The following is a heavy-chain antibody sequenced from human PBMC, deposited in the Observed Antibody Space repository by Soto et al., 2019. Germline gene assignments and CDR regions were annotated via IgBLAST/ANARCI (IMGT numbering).Heavy chain of an antibody. J-gene: IGHJ6*02. Sequence: GGSLRLSCTASGFTFSNSAMTWVRQAPGKGLEWVSIISASGRSTYHAASVKGRFAISRDNSKNTLYLQMNSLRAEDTAVYYCAKDQGYCSSTSCFSGGNYYYYGMDVWGQGTTVTVSS. CDR1: GFTFSNSA. CDR3: AKDQGYCSSTSCFSGGNYYYYGMDV. D-gene: IGHD2-2*01. CDR2: ISASGRST. V-gene: IGHV3-23*01.